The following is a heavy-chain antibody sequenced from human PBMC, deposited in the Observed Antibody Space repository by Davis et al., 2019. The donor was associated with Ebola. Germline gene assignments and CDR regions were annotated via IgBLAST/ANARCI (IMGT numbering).Heavy chain of an antibody. CDR3: ARGKRYCSSGVCYSNHYFDY. V-gene: IGHV4-59*01. CDR1: GDSISNNF. J-gene: IGHJ4*02. D-gene: IGHD2-8*01. Sequence: SETLSLTCTVSGDSISNNFWSWVRLAPGKGLEWLGYIHYTGSINYNPSLRSRLTISLDTSKNQFSLNLGSVTAADTAVYYCARGKRYCSSGVCYSNHYFDYWGQGALVTVSP. CDR2: IHYTGSI.